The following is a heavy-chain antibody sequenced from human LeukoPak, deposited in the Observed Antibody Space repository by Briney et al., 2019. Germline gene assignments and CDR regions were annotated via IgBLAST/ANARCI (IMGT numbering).Heavy chain of an antibody. Sequence: GGPLSLSCTAPVFTLCRYAIQWMRKALGTRLKGVALVWHDGSKKYYADSVKGRFTISRDNSKNTVYLQMNSLRAEDTAVYYCAREVFGSGSCPDYWGQGTLVTVSS. D-gene: IGHD3-10*01. CDR1: VFTLCRYA. CDR2: VWHDGSKK. J-gene: IGHJ4*02. CDR3: AREVFGSGSCPDY. V-gene: IGHV3-33*01.